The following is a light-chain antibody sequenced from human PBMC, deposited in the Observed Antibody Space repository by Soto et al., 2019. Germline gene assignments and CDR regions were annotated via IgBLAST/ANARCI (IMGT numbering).Light chain of an antibody. J-gene: IGLJ2*01. CDR1: SSDVGGYNY. CDR3: SSYTTSSTVV. CDR2: DVS. Sequence: QPVLTQPASVSGSPGQSITISCTGTSSDVGGYNYVSWYQQHPGKAPKLTIYDVSNRPSGVSNRFSGSKSGNTASLTISGLQAEAEADYFCSSYTTSSTVVFGGGTKLTVL. V-gene: IGLV2-14*01.